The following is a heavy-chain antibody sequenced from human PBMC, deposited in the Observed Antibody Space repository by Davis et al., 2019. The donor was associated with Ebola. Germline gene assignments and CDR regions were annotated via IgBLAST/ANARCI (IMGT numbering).Heavy chain of an antibody. CDR3: ARGYCSSTSCYTPPYYYYYYMDV. CDR1: GFTVSTNF. Sequence: GESLKISCAASGFTVSTNFMSWVRQAPGKGLEWVSVIYSGGSTYYADSVKGRFTISRDNSKNTLYLQMNSLRAEDTAVYYCARGYCSSTSCYTPPYYYYYYMDVWGKGTPVTVSS. CDR2: IYSGGST. J-gene: IGHJ6*03. D-gene: IGHD2-2*02. V-gene: IGHV3-53*01.